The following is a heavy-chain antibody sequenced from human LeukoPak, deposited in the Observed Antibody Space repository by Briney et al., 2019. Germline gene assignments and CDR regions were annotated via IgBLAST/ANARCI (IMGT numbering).Heavy chain of an antibody. Sequence: PGGSLRLSCAASGFTFSSYSMNRVRQAPGKELEWVSSISSSSSYIYYADSVKGRFTISRDNAKNSLYLQMNSLRAKDTAVYYCARDPYLSAGYWGQGTLVTVSS. J-gene: IGHJ4*02. CDR3: ARDPYLSAGY. CDR1: GFTFSSYS. CDR2: ISSSSSYI. V-gene: IGHV3-21*01. D-gene: IGHD2/OR15-2a*01.